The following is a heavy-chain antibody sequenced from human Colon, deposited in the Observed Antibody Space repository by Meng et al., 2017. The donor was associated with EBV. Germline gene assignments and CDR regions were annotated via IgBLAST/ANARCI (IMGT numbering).Heavy chain of an antibody. D-gene: IGHD3-22*01. V-gene: IGHV4-30-4*01. CDR3: ARVTGKIYYDGSGYPEAFDY. J-gene: IGHJ4*02. CDR2: IYYSGSR. Sequence: QVHLQESGPGLVKPSQTRSLTCTVSGAYISSTDYYWSWVRQPPGKGLEWTGYIYYSGSRYYNPSLKSRVTISVDTSKNQFSLKLSSVTAADTAVYYCARVTGKIYYDGSGYPEAFDYWGQGTLVTVSS. CDR1: GAYISSTDYY.